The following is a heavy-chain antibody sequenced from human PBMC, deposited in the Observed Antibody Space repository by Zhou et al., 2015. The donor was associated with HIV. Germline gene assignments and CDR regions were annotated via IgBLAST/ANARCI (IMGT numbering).Heavy chain of an antibody. Sequence: QVHLDQSGAEVKKPGSSVKVSCKASGGTFSSYAISWVRQAPGQGLEWMGGIIPIFGTANYAQKFQGRVTITADESTSTAYMELSSLRSEDTAVYYCARGGSNGSRNAFDIWGQGTMVTVSS. D-gene: IGHD3-10*01. V-gene: IGHV1-69*12. CDR1: GGTFSSYA. J-gene: IGHJ3*02. CDR3: ARGGSNGSRNAFDI. CDR2: IIPIFGTA.